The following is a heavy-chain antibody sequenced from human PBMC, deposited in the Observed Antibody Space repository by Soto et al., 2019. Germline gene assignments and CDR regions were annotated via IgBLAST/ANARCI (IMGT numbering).Heavy chain of an antibody. CDR3: AKSVPDPAWSGGGCHRTLDY. J-gene: IGHJ4*02. V-gene: IGHV3-30*18. Sequence: QVQLVESGGGVVQPGGSLRLSCAASGFTFSSYVMHWVRQAPGKGLEWVAAISSAGRNIFYAGPVEGRFTISRDNSKNTLHLQMTSLRSEDTSVYSWAKSVPDPAWSGGGCHRTLDYGGQGTLVTVSS. CDR2: ISSAGRNI. CDR1: GFTFSSYV. D-gene: IGHD2-15*01.